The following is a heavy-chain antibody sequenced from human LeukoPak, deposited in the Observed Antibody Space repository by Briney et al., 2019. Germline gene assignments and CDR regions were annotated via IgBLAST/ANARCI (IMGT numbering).Heavy chain of an antibody. CDR2: ISYDGRTI. CDR3: ARDLRKYYYMDV. D-gene: IGHD5/OR15-5a*01. CDR1: GFTFSTQA. V-gene: IGHV3-30*04. Sequence: PGGSLRLSCAASGFTFSTQAMHWVRQAPGKGLEWVAVISYDGRTIYYAESVKGRFTISRDNSKNTLYLQMNSLRAEDTALYYCARDLRKYYYMDVWGTGTTVTVSS. J-gene: IGHJ6*03.